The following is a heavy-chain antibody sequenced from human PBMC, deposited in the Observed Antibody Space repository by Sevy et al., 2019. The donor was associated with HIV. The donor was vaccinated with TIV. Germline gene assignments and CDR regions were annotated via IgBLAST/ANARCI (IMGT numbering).Heavy chain of an antibody. D-gene: IGHD3-10*01. J-gene: IGHJ4*02. CDR3: VRGRDYGNFDY. V-gene: IGHV3-33*01. CDR2: IYFHGSIK. Sequence: GESLKISCAASGFNFSIYGMHWVRQAPGKGLEWVALIYFHGSIKYYVDSVKGRFTISRDNSKNTLYLQMNSLRVEDTAVYYCVRGRDYGNFDYWGQGTLVTVSS. CDR1: GFNFSIYG.